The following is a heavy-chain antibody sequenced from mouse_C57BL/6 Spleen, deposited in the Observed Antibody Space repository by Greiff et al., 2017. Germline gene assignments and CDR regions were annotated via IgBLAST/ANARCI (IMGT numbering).Heavy chain of an antibody. Sequence: EVKLMESGGGLVKPGGSLKLSCAASGFTFSDYGMPWVRQAPEKGLEWVAYISSGSSTIYYADSVKGRFTISRANAKNTLFLQMTSLRSEDTAMYYCARTGFAYWGQGTLVTVSA. CDR1: GFTFSDYG. CDR3: ARTGFAY. V-gene: IGHV5-17*01. J-gene: IGHJ3*01. CDR2: ISSGSSTI.